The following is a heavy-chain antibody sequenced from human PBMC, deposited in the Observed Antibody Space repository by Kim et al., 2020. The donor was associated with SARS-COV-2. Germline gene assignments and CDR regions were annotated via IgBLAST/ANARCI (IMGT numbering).Heavy chain of an antibody. D-gene: IGHD2-8*02. V-gene: IGHV4-39*01. CDR3: ASYGGGMVARHFDY. Sequence: PPLQGRVTISVDTSKNQFSLMLSSVTAADTAVYYCASYGGGMVARHFDYWGQGTLVTVSS. J-gene: IGHJ4*02.